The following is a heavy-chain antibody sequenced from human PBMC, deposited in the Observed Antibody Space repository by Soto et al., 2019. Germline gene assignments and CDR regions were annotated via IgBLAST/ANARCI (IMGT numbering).Heavy chain of an antibody. CDR3: ATQSYYVWGSYRPYYFDY. J-gene: IGHJ4*02. D-gene: IGHD3-16*02. V-gene: IGHV1-69*01. Sequence: KVSFKASGGTFSSYAISLLRQAPVQGLEWMGGIIPIFGTANYAQKFQGRVTITADESTSTAYMELSSLRSEDTAVYYCATQSYYVWGSYRPYYFDYWGQGTLVTVSS. CDR1: GGTFSSYA. CDR2: IIPIFGTA.